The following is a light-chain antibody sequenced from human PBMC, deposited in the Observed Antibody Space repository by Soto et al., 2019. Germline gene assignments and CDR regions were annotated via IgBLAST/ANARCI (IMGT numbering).Light chain of an antibody. Sequence: DIQMTQSPSTLSASVGDRVTITCRASQTISTLLAWYQQRPGKAPNLLIYKASSLESGGPSRFSGSGSGTEFTLTISSLQPDDFATYHCQQYSTSPWTFGQGTKVEVK. J-gene: IGKJ1*01. CDR3: QQYSTSPWT. CDR2: KAS. V-gene: IGKV1-5*03. CDR1: QTISTL.